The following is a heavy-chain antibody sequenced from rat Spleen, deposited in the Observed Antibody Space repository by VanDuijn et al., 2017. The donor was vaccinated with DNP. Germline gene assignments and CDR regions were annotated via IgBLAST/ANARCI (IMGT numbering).Heavy chain of an antibody. V-gene: IGHV5-20*01. CDR3: TRGGRSYFDY. Sequence: EVQLVESGGGLVQPGRSLKLSCAASGFTFRDYYMAWVRQAPTKGLEWVAYISYDGGSTYYGDSVKGRFTISRDNAKSTLYLQMNSLRSEDTATYYCTRGGRSYFDYWGHGVMVTVSS. J-gene: IGHJ2*01. CDR2: ISYDGGST. D-gene: IGHD1-11*01. CDR1: GFTFRDYY.